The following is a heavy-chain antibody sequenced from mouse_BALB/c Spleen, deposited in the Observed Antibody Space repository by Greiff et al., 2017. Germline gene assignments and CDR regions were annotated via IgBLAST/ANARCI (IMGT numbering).Heavy chain of an antibody. V-gene: IGHV1S137*01. CDR2: ISTYYGDA. D-gene: IGHD2-14*01. Sequence: QVQLKQSGAELVRPGVSVKISCKGSGYTFTDYAMHWVKQSHAKSLEWIGVISTYYGDASYNQKFEGKATMTVDKSSSTAYMELARLTSEDSAIYYCARGRRYADYWGQGTTLTVSS. CDR1: GYTFTDYA. CDR3: ARGRRYADY. J-gene: IGHJ2*01.